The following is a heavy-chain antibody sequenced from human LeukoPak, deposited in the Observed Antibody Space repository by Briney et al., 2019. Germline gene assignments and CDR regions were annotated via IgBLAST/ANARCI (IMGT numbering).Heavy chain of an antibody. CDR1: GFTFSSYA. D-gene: IGHD6-13*01. Sequence: GRSLRLSCAASGFTFSSYAMHWVRQAPGKGLEWVAVISYDGSNKYYADSVEGRFTISRDNSENTLYLQMNSLRAEDTAVYYCARDLRRGHSSSLGYWGQGTLVTVSS. CDR2: ISYDGSNK. CDR3: ARDLRRGHSSSLGY. J-gene: IGHJ4*02. V-gene: IGHV3-30-3*01.